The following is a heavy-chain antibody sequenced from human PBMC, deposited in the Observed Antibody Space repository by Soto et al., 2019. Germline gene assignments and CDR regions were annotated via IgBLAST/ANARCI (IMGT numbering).Heavy chain of an antibody. V-gene: IGHV6-1*01. D-gene: IGHD2-8*01. CDR2: TYYRSKWYN. CDR3: ARTGYCTNGVCFGEYYYGMDV. J-gene: IGHJ6*02. Sequence: SQTLSLTCAISGDSVSSNSAAWNWIRQSPSRGLEWLGRTYYRSKWYNDYAVSVKSRITINPDTSKNQFSLQLNSVTPEDTAVYYCARTGYCTNGVCFGEYYYGMDVWGQGTTVTVSS. CDR1: GDSVSSNSAA.